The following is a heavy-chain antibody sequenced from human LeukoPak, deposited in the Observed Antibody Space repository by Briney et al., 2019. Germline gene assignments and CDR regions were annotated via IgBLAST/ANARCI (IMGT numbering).Heavy chain of an antibody. CDR3: ARTGYSSTWSPLNHFDY. Sequence: SETLSLTCTVSGGSISSGGYYWSWVRQPPGKGLDWIGYIYYSGSTNYNPSLKSRVTISVDTSKNQFSLKLSSLTAADTATYYCARTGYSSTWSPLNHFDYWGQGLLVTVST. V-gene: IGHV4-61*08. CDR1: GGSISSGGYY. J-gene: IGHJ4*02. CDR2: IYYSGST. D-gene: IGHD6-13*01.